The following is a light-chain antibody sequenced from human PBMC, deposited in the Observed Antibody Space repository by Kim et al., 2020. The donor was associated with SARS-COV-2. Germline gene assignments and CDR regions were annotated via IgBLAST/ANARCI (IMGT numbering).Light chain of an antibody. V-gene: IGLV4-69*01. Sequence: ASVKRTCTLSSGQSSYAIAWHQQQAEKGPRYLMKLNSDGSHRKGDGIPDRFSGSSSGAERYLPISSLQSEDEADYYCQTWGTGIWVFGGGTQLTVL. J-gene: IGLJ3*02. CDR1: SGQSSYA. CDR3: QTWGTGIWV. CDR2: LNSDGSH.